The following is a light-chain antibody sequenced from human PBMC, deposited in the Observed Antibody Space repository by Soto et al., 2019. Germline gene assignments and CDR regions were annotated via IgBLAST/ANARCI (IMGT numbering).Light chain of an antibody. CDR3: LLSYTDIQGV. Sequence: QAVVTQEASLTVSPGGTVTLTCASSTGGVTSGHYPHWFQQKPGQAPRTLIYDTNNRHSWTPARFSGSLLGGKATLTLSGAQPEDEADYYCLLSYTDIQGVFGTGTKLTVL. CDR1: TGGVTSGHY. V-gene: IGLV7-46*01. CDR2: DTN. J-gene: IGLJ1*01.